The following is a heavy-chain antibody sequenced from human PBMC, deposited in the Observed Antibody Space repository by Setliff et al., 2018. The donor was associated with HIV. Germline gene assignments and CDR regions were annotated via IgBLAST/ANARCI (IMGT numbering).Heavy chain of an antibody. V-gene: IGHV4-39*01. CDR2: IYYSGTT. Sequence: SETLSLTCTVSGGSISSRTYYWGCIRQPPGKGLEWIGSIYYSGTTYYNPSLKSRVTISIDTSKNQFSLKLSSVIAADTAMYYCARRIDNSGTFPDKNWFDPWGQGSPVTVSS. J-gene: IGHJ5*02. CDR1: GGSISSRTYY. CDR3: ARRIDNSGTFPDKNWFDP. D-gene: IGHD3-10*01.